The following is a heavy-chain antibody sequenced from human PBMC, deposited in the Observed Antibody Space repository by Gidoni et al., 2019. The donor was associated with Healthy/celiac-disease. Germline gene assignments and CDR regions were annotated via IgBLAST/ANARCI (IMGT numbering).Heavy chain of an antibody. CDR3: ARDGKRVSSSWYGFAH. CDR2: IYHSGST. Sequence: QLQLQESGSGLVKPSQTLSLTCAVTGGSISSGGYSCSWIRQPPGKGLEWIGYIYHSGSTYDNPSLKSRVTISVDRSKNQFSLKLSSVTAADTAVYYCARDGKRVSSSWYGFAHWGQGTLVTVSS. J-gene: IGHJ4*02. D-gene: IGHD6-13*01. CDR1: GGSISSGGYS. V-gene: IGHV4-30-2*01.